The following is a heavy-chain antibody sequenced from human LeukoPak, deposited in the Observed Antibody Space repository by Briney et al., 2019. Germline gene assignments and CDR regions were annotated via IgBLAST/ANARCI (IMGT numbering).Heavy chain of an antibody. CDR3: ARWNPEVGPLKSYFDY. V-gene: IGHV1-8*01. Sequence: ASVKVSCKASGYTFTSYDINWVRQATGQGLEWMGWMNPNSGNTGYAQKFQGRVTMTRNTSISTAYMELSSLRAEDTAVYYCARWNPEVGPLKSYFDYWGQGTLVTVSS. CDR1: GYTFTSYD. D-gene: IGHD1-1*01. J-gene: IGHJ4*02. CDR2: MNPNSGNT.